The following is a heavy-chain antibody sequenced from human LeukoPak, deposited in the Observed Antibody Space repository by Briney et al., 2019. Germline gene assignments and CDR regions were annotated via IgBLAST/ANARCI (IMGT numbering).Heavy chain of an antibody. Sequence: GASVKVSCKASGYTFTGYYMHWVRQAPGQGLEWMGWINPNSGNTGYAQKFQGRVTMTRNTSIRTTNMELSSLRSEDTAVYYCARIIYDYVGGSYYMDVWGKGTTVTISS. J-gene: IGHJ6*03. CDR3: ARIIYDYVGGSYYMDV. D-gene: IGHD3-16*01. CDR1: GYTFTGYY. CDR2: INPNSGNT. V-gene: IGHV1-8*02.